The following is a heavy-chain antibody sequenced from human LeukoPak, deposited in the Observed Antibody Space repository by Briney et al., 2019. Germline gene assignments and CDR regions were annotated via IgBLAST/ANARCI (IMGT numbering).Heavy chain of an antibody. D-gene: IGHD3-9*01. Sequence: ASVTVSFTASGYTFTSYGISWVRPAPGQGVGWMGWIRAYNGNTNYAQKLQGRVTMTTDTSTSTAYMELRSLRSDDTAVYYCARDLVLRYFTGYWGQGTLVTVSS. CDR2: IRAYNGNT. CDR1: GYTFTSYG. CDR3: ARDLVLRYFTGY. V-gene: IGHV1-18*01. J-gene: IGHJ4*02.